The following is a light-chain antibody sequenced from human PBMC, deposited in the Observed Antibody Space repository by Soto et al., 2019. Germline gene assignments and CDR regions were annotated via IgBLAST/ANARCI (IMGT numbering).Light chain of an antibody. V-gene: IGKV3-11*01. CDR3: QQRSNWLT. CDR2: DAS. J-gene: IGKJ4*01. Sequence: EIVLTQSPATLSLSPGERATLSCRASQSVSSYLAWYQQKPGQAPRLLIYDASNRATGIPARFSGSGSGSGTHFTLTLSSLEPEDVAVYYCQQRSNWLTFGSGTKVEIK. CDR1: QSVSSY.